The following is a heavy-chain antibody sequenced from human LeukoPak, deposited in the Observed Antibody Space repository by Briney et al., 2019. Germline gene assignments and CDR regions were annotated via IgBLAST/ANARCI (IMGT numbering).Heavy chain of an antibody. Sequence: SETLSLTCTVSGGSVSGGNYYWSWIRQPPGTGLEWIGYIYYSGSTNYNPSLKSRVTMSVDTSQNQFSLKLNSVTAADTAVYYCARHYGPWGQGTLVTVSS. D-gene: IGHD3-16*01. CDR1: GGSVSGGNYY. V-gene: IGHV4-61*01. CDR2: IYYSGST. CDR3: ARHYGP. J-gene: IGHJ5*02.